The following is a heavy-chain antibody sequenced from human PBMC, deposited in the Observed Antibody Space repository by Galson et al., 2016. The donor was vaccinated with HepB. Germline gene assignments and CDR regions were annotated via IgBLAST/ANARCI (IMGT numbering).Heavy chain of an antibody. V-gene: IGHV3-30-3*01. D-gene: IGHD4-17*01. CDR3: ARDPLRYGDRHFDY. CDR2: ISYDGSNK. CDR1: GFTFSNYA. J-gene: IGHJ4*02. Sequence: SLRLSCAASGFTFSNYAMHWVRQAPGKGLEWVAIISYDGSNKHYADSVKGRFTISRDNSKNTLYLQMNILRAEDTAVYYCARDPLRYGDRHFDYWGQGTLVTVSS.